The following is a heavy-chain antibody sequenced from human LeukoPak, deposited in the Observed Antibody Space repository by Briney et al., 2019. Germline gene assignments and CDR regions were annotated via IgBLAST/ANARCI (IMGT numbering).Heavy chain of an antibody. CDR3: ARAEPCSGGSCYYFDY. Sequence: PGGSLRLSCAASGFTVSSNYMSWVRQAPGKGLEWVSVIYSGGSTYYADSVKGRFTISRDNSKNTLYLQMNRVRAEDTAVYYCARAEPCSGGSCYYFDYWGQGTLVTVSS. D-gene: IGHD2-15*01. CDR2: IYSGGST. V-gene: IGHV3-53*01. J-gene: IGHJ4*02. CDR1: GFTVSSNY.